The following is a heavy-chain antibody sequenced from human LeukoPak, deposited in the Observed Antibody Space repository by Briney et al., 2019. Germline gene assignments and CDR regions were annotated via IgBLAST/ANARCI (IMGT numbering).Heavy chain of an antibody. D-gene: IGHD1-26*01. J-gene: IGHJ4*02. Sequence: PGGSLRLSCAASGFTFSTFAMIWVRQPPGKGLEWVSSIFPSGGEIHYADSVRGRFTISRDNSKSTLSRQMNSLRAEDTAIYYCTTSSVVGALAYWGQGTLVTVSS. CDR2: IFPSGGEI. CDR3: TTSSVVGALAY. V-gene: IGHV3-23*01. CDR1: GFTFSTFA.